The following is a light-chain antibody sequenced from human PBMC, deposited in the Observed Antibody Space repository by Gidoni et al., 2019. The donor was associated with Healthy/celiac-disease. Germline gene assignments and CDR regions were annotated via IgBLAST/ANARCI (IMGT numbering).Light chain of an antibody. CDR1: SHNIGSKT. V-gene: IGLV1-44*01. CDR2: SNN. Sequence: QSVLTQPPLASGTPGQRVTISCSGSSHNIGSKTVNWYQQLPGTAPKLLIYSNNQRPSGVPDRFSGSKSGTSASLAISGLQSEDEADYYCAAWDDSLNGPHVVFGGGTKLTVL. CDR3: AAWDDSLNGPHVV. J-gene: IGLJ2*01.